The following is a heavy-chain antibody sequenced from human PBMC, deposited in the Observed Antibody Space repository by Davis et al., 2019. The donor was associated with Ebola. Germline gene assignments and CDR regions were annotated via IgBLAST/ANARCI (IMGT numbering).Heavy chain of an antibody. V-gene: IGHV1-58*01. CDR1: GFTFTKSA. CDR2: VVVGSGNT. CDR3: AAASLYYYYYMDV. D-gene: IGHD2-2*01. J-gene: IGHJ6*03. Sequence: SVKVSCKASGFTFTKSAVQWVRQARGQRLEWIGWVVVGSGNTNYTHQFQDRVTISRDMSTSTAYMELSSLRSEDTAVYFCAAASLYYYYYMDVWGKGTTVTVSS.